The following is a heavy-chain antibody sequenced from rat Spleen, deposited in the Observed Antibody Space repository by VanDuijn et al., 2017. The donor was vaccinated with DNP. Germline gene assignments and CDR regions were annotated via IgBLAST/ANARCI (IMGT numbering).Heavy chain of an antibody. Sequence: EVQLVESGGDLVQSGRSLKLSCAASGLTFSTSDMAWVRQAPTKGLELVSYIRYDGGSTYYGDSVKGRFTISRDNAKSTLYLQMNSLRSEDMATYYCARYSLILRVWDYWGQGVMVTVSS. J-gene: IGHJ2*01. CDR1: GLTFSTSD. CDR2: IRYDGGST. CDR3: ARYSLILRVWDY. V-gene: IGHV5-22*01. D-gene: IGHD1-7*01.